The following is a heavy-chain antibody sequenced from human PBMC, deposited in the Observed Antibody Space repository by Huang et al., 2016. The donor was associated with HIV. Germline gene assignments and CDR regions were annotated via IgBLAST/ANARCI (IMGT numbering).Heavy chain of an antibody. CDR1: GGSISSSSYY. CDR2: IYYSGST. CDR3: ARHMDCSSSSCLAGGHERGPFDM. J-gene: IGHJ3*02. Sequence: QLQLQESGPGLVKPSETLSLTCSVSGGSISSSSYYWGWIRQPPGKGLEWIGRIYYSGSTVYNPSRKSRGTIFGDTSKNQFSRRLGSVTAADTSVYYCARHMDCSSSSCLAGGHERGPFDMWGQGTMVTVSS. V-gene: IGHV4-39*01. D-gene: IGHD2-2*01.